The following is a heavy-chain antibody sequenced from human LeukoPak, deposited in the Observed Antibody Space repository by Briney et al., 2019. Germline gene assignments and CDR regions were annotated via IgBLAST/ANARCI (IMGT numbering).Heavy chain of an antibody. CDR1: GFTFSSYS. CDR3: AREYCSGGSCYALDY. V-gene: IGHV3-48*01. CDR2: ISRSSSTI. D-gene: IGHD2-15*01. Sequence: GGSLRLSCAASGFTFSSYSMNWVRQAPGKGLEWVSYISRSSSTIYYADSVKGRFTISRDNAKNSLYLQMNSLRAEDTAVYYCAREYCSGGSCYALDYWGQGTLVTVSS. J-gene: IGHJ4*02.